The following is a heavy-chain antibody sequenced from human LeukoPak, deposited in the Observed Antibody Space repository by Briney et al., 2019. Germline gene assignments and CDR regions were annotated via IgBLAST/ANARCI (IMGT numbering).Heavy chain of an antibody. V-gene: IGHV4-59*12. CDR1: GGSISSYY. CDR2: IYYSGST. J-gene: IGHJ4*02. Sequence: SETLSLTCTVSGGSISSYYWSWIRQPPGKGLEWIGYIYYSGSTNYNPSLKSRVTISVDTSKNQFSPKLSSVTAADTAVYYCARGRGDTIFGVVIPRYYFDYWGQGTLVTVSS. D-gene: IGHD3-3*01. CDR3: ARGRGDTIFGVVIPRYYFDY.